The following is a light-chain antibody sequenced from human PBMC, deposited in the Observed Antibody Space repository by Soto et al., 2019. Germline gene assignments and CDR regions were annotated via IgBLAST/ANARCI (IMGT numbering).Light chain of an antibody. J-gene: IGKJ3*01. V-gene: IGKV3-20*01. CDR3: QHNASTPPGFT. CDR2: GAS. Sequence: EIVLTQSPGTLSLFPGERATLSCRARQRVRSPYFAWYRQKPGQPPRLLIYGASKRATGVPDRVSGSGSGTDFTLTINRQEPEDVAGYYCQHNASTPPGFTFGPGTTADIK. CDR1: QRVRSPY.